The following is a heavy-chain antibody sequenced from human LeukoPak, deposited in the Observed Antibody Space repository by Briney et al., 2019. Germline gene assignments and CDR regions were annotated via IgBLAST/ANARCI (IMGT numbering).Heavy chain of an antibody. CDR3: ARELDPKARLAADTGAFHI. CDR2: IIAGNGDT. V-gene: IGHV1-3*01. J-gene: IGHJ3*02. D-gene: IGHD6-25*01. CDR1: GYTFTSYA. Sequence: ASVKVSCKVSGYTFTSYAMHWVRQAPGQRLEWMGWIIAGNGDTRYSQSFKGRVIITRDTSASKAYMELSSLTSEDTAVYYCARELDPKARLAADTGAFHIWGQGTAVTVSS.